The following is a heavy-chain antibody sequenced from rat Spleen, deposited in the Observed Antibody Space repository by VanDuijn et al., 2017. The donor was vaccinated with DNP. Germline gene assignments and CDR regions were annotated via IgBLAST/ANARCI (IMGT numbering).Heavy chain of an antibody. J-gene: IGHJ4*01. CDR2: ISTGGVNT. CDR1: GFTFSDCA. CDR3: ARHDGSVYAMDA. D-gene: IGHD1-12*03. V-gene: IGHV5S13*01. Sequence: EVQLVESGGGLVQPGRSLQLSCAASGFTFSDCAMAWVRQAPTKGLEWVASISTGGVNTYYRDSVKGRFTISRDNAKNTQYLQMDSLRSEDTATYYCARHDGSVYAMDAWGQGTSVTVSS.